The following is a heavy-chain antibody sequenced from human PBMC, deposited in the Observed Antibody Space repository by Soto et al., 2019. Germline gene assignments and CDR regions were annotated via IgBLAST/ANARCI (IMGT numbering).Heavy chain of an antibody. V-gene: IGHV1-69*01. J-gene: IGHJ5*02. CDR2: IIPLFGTT. D-gene: IGHD6-13*01. CDR1: GGTFSTYP. CDR3: ARGATHGSSWYFWVDT. Sequence: QVQLVQSGAAVRMPGSSVKVSCKASGGTFSTYPINWVRQAPGQGLECMGGIIPLFGTTNYAQKFKGRVTITADESTSTAYMELSRLRAEDAALYYCARGATHGSSWYFWVDTWGQGTLVTVSS.